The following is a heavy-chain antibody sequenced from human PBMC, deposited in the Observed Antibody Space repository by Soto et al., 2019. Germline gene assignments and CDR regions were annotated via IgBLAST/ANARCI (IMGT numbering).Heavy chain of an antibody. CDR3: GYVYYNSGRWDA. J-gene: IGHJ5*02. V-gene: IGHV3-48*01. CDR2: ISSSSSTI. Sequence: PGGSLRLSCAASGFTFSSYSMNWVRQAPGKGLEWVSYISSSSSTIYYADSVKGRFTISRGNAKNSLYLQMNSLRAEDTAVYYCGYVYYNSGRWDAWGQGTLVTVSS. D-gene: IGHD3-10*01. CDR1: GFTFSSYS.